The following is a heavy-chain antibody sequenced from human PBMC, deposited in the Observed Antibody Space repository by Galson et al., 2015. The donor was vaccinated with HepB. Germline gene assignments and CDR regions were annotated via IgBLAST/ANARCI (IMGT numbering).Heavy chain of an antibody. CDR3: AIQHPVPYCLDV. D-gene: IGHD1-1*01. J-gene: IGHJ6*02. CDR1: GFTFNDYG. V-gene: IGHV3-9*01. Sequence: SLRLSCAASGFTFNDYGMHWVRQAPGKGLEWVSGISWNRGSIGYADSVKGRFTISRDNAKNSLYLQMNSLRAEDTALYYCAIQHPVPYCLDVWGPATALPVSS. CDR2: ISWNRGSI.